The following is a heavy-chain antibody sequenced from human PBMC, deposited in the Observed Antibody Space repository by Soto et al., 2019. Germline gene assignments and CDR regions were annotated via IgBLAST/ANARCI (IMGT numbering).Heavy chain of an antibody. Sequence: SETLSLTCTVSGDSISTYYWSWIRQPAGKGLEWIGRIYTSGSTNYNPSLKSRVTMSVDTSKNQFSLKLSSVTAADKAVYYCERDRRNYYGSGSYSQYFDYCGQGTMVTVYS. CDR2: IYTSGST. J-gene: IGHJ4*02. CDR3: ERDRRNYYGSGSYSQYFDY. V-gene: IGHV4-4*07. CDR1: GDSISTYY. D-gene: IGHD3-10*01.